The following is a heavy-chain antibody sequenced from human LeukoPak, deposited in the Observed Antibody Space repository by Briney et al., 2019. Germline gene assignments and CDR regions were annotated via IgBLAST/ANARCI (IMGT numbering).Heavy chain of an antibody. V-gene: IGHV3-7*01. CDR2: IKQDGGEK. Sequence: GGSLRLSCAASGFTFSRYWMSWVRQAPGKGLEWVANIKQDGGEKYYVDSVKPRFTISRDNAKNSLYLQMNSLRAEDTAVYYCAREEHYDLWSGYYYYYGMDVCGQGTTVTVSS. CDR3: AREEHYDLWSGYYYYYGMDV. J-gene: IGHJ6*02. D-gene: IGHD3-3*01. CDR1: GFTFSRYW.